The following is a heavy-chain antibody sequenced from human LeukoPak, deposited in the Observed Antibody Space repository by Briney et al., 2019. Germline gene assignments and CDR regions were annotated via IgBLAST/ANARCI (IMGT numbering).Heavy chain of an antibody. Sequence: PSETLSLTCTVSGGSISSDYWSWIRQPAGKGLEWIGRIYTSGSTNYNPSLKSRATMSVDTSKNQFSLKLSSVTAADTAVYYCARDLADYGDYGLFDPWGQGTLVTVSS. CDR2: IYTSGST. V-gene: IGHV4-4*07. CDR1: GGSISSDY. J-gene: IGHJ5*02. CDR3: ARDLADYGDYGLFDP. D-gene: IGHD4-17*01.